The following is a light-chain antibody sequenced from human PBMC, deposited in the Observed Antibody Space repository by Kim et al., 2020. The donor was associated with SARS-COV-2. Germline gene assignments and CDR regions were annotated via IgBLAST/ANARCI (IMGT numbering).Light chain of an antibody. V-gene: IGLV3-21*04. CDR3: QVWDSSSHHWV. J-gene: IGLJ3*02. Sequence: SYELTQPPSVSVAPGKTARITCGGNNIGSKSVHWYQQKPGQAPVLVIYYDSDWPSGIPERFSGSNSGNTATLTISRVEAGDEADYYCQVWDSSSHHWVFG. CDR1: NIGSKS. CDR2: YDS.